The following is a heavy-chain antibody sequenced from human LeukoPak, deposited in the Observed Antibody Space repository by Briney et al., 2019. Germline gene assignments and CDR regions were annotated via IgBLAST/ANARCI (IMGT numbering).Heavy chain of an antibody. V-gene: IGHV1-2*02. CDR2: IVPHSGGT. D-gene: IGHD2-2*01. J-gene: IGHJ5*02. CDR1: GYTFTYYY. CDR3: ARNAYCDSTNCYAWFDP. Sequence: GASVKVSCKASGYTFTYYYIHWVRQAPGQGLEWMGWIVPHSGGTNYAQNYQGRITMTRDTSISTAYMELSSLRSDDTAVYYCARNAYCDSTNCYAWFDPWGQGTLVTVSS.